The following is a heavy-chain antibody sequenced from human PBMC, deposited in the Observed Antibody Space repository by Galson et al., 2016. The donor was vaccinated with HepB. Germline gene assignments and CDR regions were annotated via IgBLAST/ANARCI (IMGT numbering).Heavy chain of an antibody. Sequence: SATLSLTCSVSGTSITSPSYYWGWIRQPPGKGLEWVGRVYYGGRHYFNPSLKNPVTLSVNTSKNQFSLKLSSLTAAATSFYYCARPLSSGNYFYRGRGTLVTVSS. J-gene: IGHJ4*02. V-gene: IGHV4-39*01. CDR2: VYYGGRH. D-gene: IGHD1-26*01. CDR3: ARPLSSGNYFY. CDR1: GTSITSPSYY.